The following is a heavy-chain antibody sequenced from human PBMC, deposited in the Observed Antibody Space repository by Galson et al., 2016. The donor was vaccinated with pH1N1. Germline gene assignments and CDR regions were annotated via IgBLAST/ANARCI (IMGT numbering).Heavy chain of an antibody. D-gene: IGHD2-21*01. V-gene: IGHV3-7*01. CDR1: GFSLSSFW. CDR3: ARAIAQGDSY. J-gene: IGHJ4*02. CDR2: INQDGSVK. Sequence: SLRLCCAASGFSLSSFWMTWVRQAPGKGLEWVANINQDGSVKYYVDSVKGRFTISRDSAKNSLYLQMDSLRAEDTAIYYCARAIAQGDSYWGQGTLVTVSS.